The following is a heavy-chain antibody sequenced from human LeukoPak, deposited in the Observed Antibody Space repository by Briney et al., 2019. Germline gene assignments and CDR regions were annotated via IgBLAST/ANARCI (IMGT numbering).Heavy chain of an antibody. Sequence: SETLSLTCAVSGGSIGSYYWSWLRQPPGRGLEWIGYIYYSGTTNYNPSLKSRVTISVDTSKNQFSLKLTSVTAADTAIYYCAREDPQTTVPEGLDVWGQGTTVTVSS. V-gene: IGHV4-59*01. CDR2: IYYSGTT. D-gene: IGHD4-17*01. CDR1: GGSIGSYY. CDR3: AREDPQTTVPEGLDV. J-gene: IGHJ6*02.